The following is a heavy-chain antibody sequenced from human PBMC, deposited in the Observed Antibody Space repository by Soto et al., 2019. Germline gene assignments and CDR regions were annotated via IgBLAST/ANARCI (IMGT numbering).Heavy chain of an antibody. CDR1: GFTFSSYW. Sequence: GSLRLSCAASGFTFSSYWMHWVRQAPGKGLVWVSRINSDGSSTSYADSVKGRFTISRDNAKNTLYLQMNSLRAEDTAVYYCARGRRGRLHWYFDLWGRGTLVTVSS. D-gene: IGHD5-12*01. CDR2: INSDGSST. J-gene: IGHJ2*01. V-gene: IGHV3-74*01. CDR3: ARGRRGRLHWYFDL.